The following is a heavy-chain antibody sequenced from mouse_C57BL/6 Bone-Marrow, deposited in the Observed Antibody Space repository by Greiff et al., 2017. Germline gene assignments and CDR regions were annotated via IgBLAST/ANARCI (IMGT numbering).Heavy chain of an antibody. V-gene: IGHV5-4*01. CDR3: ARERYSNYDYAMDY. J-gene: IGHJ4*01. CDR1: GFTFSSYA. CDR2: ISDGGSYT. Sequence: DVQLVASGGGLVKPGGSLKLSCAASGFTFSSYAMSWVRQTPEKRLEWVATISDGGSYTYYPDNVKGRFTISRDNAKNNLYLQMSHLKSEDTAMYYCARERYSNYDYAMDYWGQGTSVTVSS. D-gene: IGHD2-5*01.